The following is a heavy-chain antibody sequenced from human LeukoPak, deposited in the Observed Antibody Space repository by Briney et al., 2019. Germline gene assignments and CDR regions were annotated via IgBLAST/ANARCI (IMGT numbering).Heavy chain of an antibody. CDR2: IIPIFGTA. Sequence: SVKVSCKASGYTFTSYGISWVRQAPGQGLEWMGGIIPIFGTANYAQKFQGRVTITADESTSTAYMELSSLRSEDTAVYYCARDLYGSGSYYPYWGQGTLVTVSS. V-gene: IGHV1-69*13. CDR3: ARDLYGSGSYYPY. J-gene: IGHJ4*02. CDR1: GYTFTSYG. D-gene: IGHD3-10*01.